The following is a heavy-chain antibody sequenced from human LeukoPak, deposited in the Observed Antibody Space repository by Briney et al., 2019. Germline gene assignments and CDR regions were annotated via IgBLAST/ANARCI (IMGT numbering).Heavy chain of an antibody. V-gene: IGHV4-4*07. Sequence: SETLSLPCTVSGDSINSYHWSWIRQPAGKGLEWIGRIHLSGSTNYNPSLRSRVAISMDNSKNQFSLTLKSVTAADTAVYYCARDDSSRDDSGGYHYWGQGTLVTVSS. CDR2: IHLSGST. D-gene: IGHD3-22*01. CDR3: ARDDSSRDDSGGYHY. J-gene: IGHJ4*02. CDR1: GDSINSYH.